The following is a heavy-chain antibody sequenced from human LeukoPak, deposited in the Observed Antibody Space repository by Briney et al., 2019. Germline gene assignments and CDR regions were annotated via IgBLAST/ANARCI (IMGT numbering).Heavy chain of an antibody. V-gene: IGHV4-59*01. Sequence: PSETLSLTCTVSGGSISRYYWSWIRQPPGKGLEWIGYIYYSGSTNYNPSLKSRVTTSVDTSKNQFSLKLSSVTAADTAVYYGWGVGYSYGGDAFDIWGQGTMVTVSS. J-gene: IGHJ3*02. D-gene: IGHD5-18*01. CDR3: WGVGYSYGGDAFDI. CDR2: IYYSGST. CDR1: GGSISRYY.